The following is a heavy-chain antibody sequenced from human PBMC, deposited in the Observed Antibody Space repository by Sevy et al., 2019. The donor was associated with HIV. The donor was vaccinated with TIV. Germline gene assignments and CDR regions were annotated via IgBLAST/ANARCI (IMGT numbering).Heavy chain of an antibody. Sequence: GGSLRLSCAASGFTFSSYGMHWVRQAPGKGLEWVAVISYDGSNKYYADSVKGRLTIYRDNSKNTLYLEMNSLRAEDRAVYYCAKDRGNSGYYFIFDYWGQGTLVTVSP. V-gene: IGHV3-30*18. J-gene: IGHJ4*02. CDR3: AKDRGNSGYYFIFDY. CDR1: GFTFSSYG. CDR2: ISYDGSNK. D-gene: IGHD3-22*01.